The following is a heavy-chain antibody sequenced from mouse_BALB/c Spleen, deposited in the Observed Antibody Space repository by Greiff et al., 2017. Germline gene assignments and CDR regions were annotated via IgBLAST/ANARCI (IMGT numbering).Heavy chain of an antibody. CDR1: GFTFTDYY. V-gene: IGHV7-3*02. CDR2: IRNKANGYTT. D-gene: IGHD2-4*01. CDR3: ARVIYYDFDY. J-gene: IGHJ2*01. Sequence: EVKLMESGGGLVQPGGSLRLSCATSGFTFTDYYMSWVRQPPGKALEWLGFIRNKANGYTTEYSASVKGRFTISRDNSQSILYLQMNTLRAEDSATYYCARVIYYDFDYWGQGTTLTVSS.